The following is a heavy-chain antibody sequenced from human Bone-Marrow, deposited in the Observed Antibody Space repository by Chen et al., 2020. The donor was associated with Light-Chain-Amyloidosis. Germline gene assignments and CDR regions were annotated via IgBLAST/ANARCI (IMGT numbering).Heavy chain of an antibody. Sequence: EVQLVESGGGLLQRGGSLRLSCAASGFAFCSYAMSWVRQAPGKGLEWGSTSSGSGGSRFYGDSGKGRLTISRDNSKNALFLQMNSLRAEDTAVYYCATDISYDDILPGYPADAFDIWGQGTMVTVAS. J-gene: IGHJ3*02. CDR3: ATDISYDDILPGYPADAFDI. CDR2: SSGSGGSR. D-gene: IGHD3-9*01. CDR1: GFAFCSYA. V-gene: IGHV3-23*04.